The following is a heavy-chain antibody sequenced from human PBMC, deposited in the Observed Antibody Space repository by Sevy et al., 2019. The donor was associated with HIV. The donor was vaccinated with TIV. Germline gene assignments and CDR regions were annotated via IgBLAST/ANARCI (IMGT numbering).Heavy chain of an antibody. CDR3: ARVREQQLERLGSDY. CDR2: IDPNSGGI. V-gene: IGHV1-2*06. D-gene: IGHD1-1*01. CDR1: GYTFTDYY. Sequence: ASVKVSCKGSGYTFTDYYMHWVRQAPGQGLEWMGRIDPNSGGINYAQKFQGRVTMTRDTSISTAYMELSSLTSDDTAVYYCARVREQQLERLGSDYWGQGTLVTVSS. J-gene: IGHJ4*02.